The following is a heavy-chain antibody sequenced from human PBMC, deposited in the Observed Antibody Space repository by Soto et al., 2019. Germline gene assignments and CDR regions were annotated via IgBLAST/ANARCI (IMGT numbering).Heavy chain of an antibody. CDR1: XGSISSYY. CDR2: IYYSGST. V-gene: IGHV4-59*01. Sequence: SETXXLTXXXXXGSISSYYWSWIRQPPGKGLEWIGYIYYSGSTNYNPSLKSRVTISVDTSKNQFSLKLSSVTAADTAVYYCARDLGEAGIITPGWFDLSGQGTLVNLSS. CDR3: ARDLGEAGIITPGWFDL. J-gene: IGHJ5*02. D-gene: IGHD3-10*01.